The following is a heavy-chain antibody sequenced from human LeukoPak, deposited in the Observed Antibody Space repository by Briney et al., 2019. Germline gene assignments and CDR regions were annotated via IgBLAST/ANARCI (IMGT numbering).Heavy chain of an antibody. CDR2: ISSSSSYI. Sequence: GGSLRLSCAASGFTFSSYSMNWVRQAPGKGLEWVSSISSSSSYIYYADSVKGRFTISRDNAKNSLYLQMNSLRAEDTAVYYCASRIAAAGGFDPWGQGTLVTVSS. V-gene: IGHV3-21*01. J-gene: IGHJ5*02. CDR1: GFTFSSYS. D-gene: IGHD6-13*01. CDR3: ASRIAAAGGFDP.